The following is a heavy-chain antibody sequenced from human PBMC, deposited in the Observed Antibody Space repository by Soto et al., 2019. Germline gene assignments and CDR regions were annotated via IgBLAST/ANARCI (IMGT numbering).Heavy chain of an antibody. CDR1: GFAFSSYA. Sequence: EVQLLESGGGLVQPGGSLRLSCAASGFAFSSYAMRWVRQAPGKGLEWVSAISGSGGSTYYADSVKGRFTISRDNSMNTLYLQMNSLSAEDTAVYYCARRGSGSYYDYWGQGTLVTVSS. CDR3: ARRGSGSYYDY. J-gene: IGHJ4*02. CDR2: ISGSGGST. D-gene: IGHD1-26*01. V-gene: IGHV3-23*01.